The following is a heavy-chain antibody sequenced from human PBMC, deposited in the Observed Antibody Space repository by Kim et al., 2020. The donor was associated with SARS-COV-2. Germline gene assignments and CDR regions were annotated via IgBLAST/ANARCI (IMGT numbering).Heavy chain of an antibody. V-gene: IGHV3-11*04. CDR2: SGSTI. CDR3: AGDGYEI. Sequence: SGSTIYNADSVKGRFTISRDNARNTLYLQTASLRAEAPAVYYCAGDGYEIWGQGTMVPASS. D-gene: IGHD2-2*03. J-gene: IGHJ3*02.